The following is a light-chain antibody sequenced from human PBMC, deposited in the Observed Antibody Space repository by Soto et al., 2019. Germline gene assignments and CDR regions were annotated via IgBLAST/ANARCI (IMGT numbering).Light chain of an antibody. CDR2: SNN. CDR1: SSNIGSNS. CDR3: AAWEDSRNGWV. J-gene: IGLJ3*02. V-gene: IGLV1-44*01. Sequence: QSVLTQPPSASGTPGQWVTISCSGSSSNIGSNSVNWYHQFPGTAPKLLIYSNNQRPSGVPDRFSGSKSGTSASLAISGLQSEDEADYYCAAWEDSRNGWVFGGGTKLTVL.